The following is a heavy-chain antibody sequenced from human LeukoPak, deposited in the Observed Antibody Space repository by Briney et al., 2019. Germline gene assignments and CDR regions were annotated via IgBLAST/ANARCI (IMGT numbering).Heavy chain of an antibody. CDR3: AKGSSRVVVVAATLNY. CDR2: ISGSGGST. J-gene: IGHJ4*02. CDR1: GFTFSSYA. V-gene: IGHV3-23*01. D-gene: IGHD2-15*01. Sequence: PGGSLRLSCAASGFTFSSYAMSWVRQAPGKGLEWVSAISGSGGSTYYADSVKGRFTISRDNSKNTLYLQMNSLRAEDTAVYYCAKGSSRVVVVAATLNYWGQGTLVTVSS.